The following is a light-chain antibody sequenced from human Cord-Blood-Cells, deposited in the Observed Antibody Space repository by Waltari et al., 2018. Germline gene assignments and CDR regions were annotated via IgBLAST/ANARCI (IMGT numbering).Light chain of an antibody. CDR1: QSVSSH. CDR2: GAS. J-gene: IGKJ4*01. CDR3: QQYNNWPLT. V-gene: IGKV3-15*01. Sequence: EIVMTQSPATLSVSPGERATLSCRARQSVSSHLAWYHHNPGQAPRLLIYGASPRATGIPARFSGSGSGTEFTLTISSLQSEDFAVYYCQQYNNWPLTFGGGTKVEIK.